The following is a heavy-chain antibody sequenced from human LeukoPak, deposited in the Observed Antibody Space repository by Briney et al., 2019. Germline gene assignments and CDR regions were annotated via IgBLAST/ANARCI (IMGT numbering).Heavy chain of an antibody. V-gene: IGHV4-31*03. CDR3: ATDQTVVPAAITRPQRNYDSGMDV. CDR1: GGSISSGDYY. D-gene: IGHD2-2*02. J-gene: IGHJ6*02. CDR2: IYYSGSN. Sequence: SQTLSLTCTVSGGSISSGDYYWSWIRQHPGKGLEWIVYIYYSGSNYYNPSLRRRATISVDTSKNQFSLKLSSVTAANTAVYYCATDQTVVPAAITRPQRNYDSGMDVWGQGTTVTVSS.